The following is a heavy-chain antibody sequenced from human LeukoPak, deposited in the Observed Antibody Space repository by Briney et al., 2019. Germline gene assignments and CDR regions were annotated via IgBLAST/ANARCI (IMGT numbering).Heavy chain of an antibody. V-gene: IGHV3-23*01. CDR3: ASTELPPYYFDY. Sequence: PGGSLRLSCAASGFSFSTHVMTWVRQAPGKGLEWVSSLSDSGATTYYADSVKGRFTISRDNSVNTLYLQMNSLRAEDTAVYYCASTELPPYYFDYWGQGTLVTVSS. CDR2: LSDSGATT. J-gene: IGHJ4*02. CDR1: GFSFSTHV. D-gene: IGHD3-10*01.